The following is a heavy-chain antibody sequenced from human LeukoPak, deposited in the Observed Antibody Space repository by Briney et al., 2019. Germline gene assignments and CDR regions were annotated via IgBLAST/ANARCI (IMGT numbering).Heavy chain of an antibody. V-gene: IGHV4-39*01. CDR1: GDSIASGTYS. CDR2: IYYSGST. CDR3: ARHAGGIAATGTRPFDY. J-gene: IGHJ4*02. Sequence: SETLSLTRTVSGDSIASGTYSWGWIRQPPGKGLEWIGSIYYSGSTYYNPSLKSRVTISVDTSKNQFPLKLSSVTAADTAVYYCARHAGGIAATGTRPFDYWGQGTLVTVSS. D-gene: IGHD6-13*01.